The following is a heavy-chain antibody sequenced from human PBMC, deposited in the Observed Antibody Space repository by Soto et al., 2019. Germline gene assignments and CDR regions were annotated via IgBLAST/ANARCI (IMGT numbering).Heavy chain of an antibody. Sequence: GGSLRLSSAASGFTFSSYGMHWVRQAPGKGLEWVAVIWYDGSNKYYADSVKGRFTISRDNSKNTLYLQMNSLRAEDTAVYYCARDMGGYNAFDIWGQGTMFTVSS. D-gene: IGHD3-22*01. CDR3: ARDMGGYNAFDI. CDR2: IWYDGSNK. CDR1: GFTFSSYG. J-gene: IGHJ3*02. V-gene: IGHV3-33*01.